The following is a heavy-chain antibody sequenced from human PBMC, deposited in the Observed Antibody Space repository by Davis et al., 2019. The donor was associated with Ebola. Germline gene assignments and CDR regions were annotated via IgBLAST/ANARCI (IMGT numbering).Heavy chain of an antibody. D-gene: IGHD4-11*01. V-gene: IGHV5-51*01. Sequence: KVSCKGSGYSFTTYWIGWVRQMPGKGLEWMGIIYPGDSDTRYSPSFQGQVTISADKSISTAYLQWSSLKASDTAMYYCARRADYSDNWFDPWGQGTLVTVSS. J-gene: IGHJ5*02. CDR3: ARRADYSDNWFDP. CDR1: GYSFTTYW. CDR2: IYPGDSDT.